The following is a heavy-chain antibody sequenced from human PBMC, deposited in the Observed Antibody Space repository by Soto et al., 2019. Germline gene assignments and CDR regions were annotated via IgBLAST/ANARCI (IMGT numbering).Heavy chain of an antibody. CDR2: IDPSDSQT. J-gene: IGHJ4*02. D-gene: IGHD3-10*01. V-gene: IGHV5-10-1*01. Sequence: LGDALKISWKGSGYSFAGYWITWVLQNPGKGLEWMGRIDPSDSQTYYSPSFRGHVTISVTKSITTVFLQWSSLRASDTAMYYCARQIYYSGTGPNFHSYFDPWCQGTPGTVSS. CDR1: GYSFAGYW. CDR3: ARQIYYSGTGPNFHSYFDP.